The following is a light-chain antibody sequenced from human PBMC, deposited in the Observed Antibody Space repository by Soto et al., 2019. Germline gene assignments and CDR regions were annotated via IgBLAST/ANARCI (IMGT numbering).Light chain of an antibody. CDR3: QQYNTLHVA. CDR1: QSINNW. J-gene: IGKJ1*01. Sequence: DIQMTQSPSTLSAFIGDTDTITCRASQSINNWLAWYQQKPGKAPKLLIYDASTLGSGVPSRFGGSGSGTDFTLTLSSLQPDDFATYYCQQYNTLHVAFGQGTKVDIK. CDR2: DAS. V-gene: IGKV1-5*01.